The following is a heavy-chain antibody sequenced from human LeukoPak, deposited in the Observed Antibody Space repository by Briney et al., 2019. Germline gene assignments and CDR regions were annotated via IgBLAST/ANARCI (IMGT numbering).Heavy chain of an antibody. D-gene: IGHD4-17*01. CDR3: ARGYKRYGDYGTSYGMDV. J-gene: IGHJ6*02. Sequence: PGGSLRLSCAASGFTFTDYYMSWIRQAPGKGLEWVSYISRGGSTIYYADSVKGRFTISRDNAKNSLYLQMNSLRAEDTAVYYCARGYKRYGDYGTSYGMDVWGQGTTVTVSS. CDR1: GFTFTDYY. V-gene: IGHV3-11*04. CDR2: ISRGGSTI.